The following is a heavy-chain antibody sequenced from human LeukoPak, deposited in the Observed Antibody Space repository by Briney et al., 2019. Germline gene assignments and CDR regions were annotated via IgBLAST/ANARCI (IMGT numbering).Heavy chain of an antibody. CDR3: ARDGAYSYTY. V-gene: IGHV3-33*01. CDR2: IWHDGNNK. D-gene: IGHD5-18*01. J-gene: IGHJ4*02. Sequence: GGSLRLSCAASGFNFNDYGMHWVRQAPGKGLEWVAIIWHDGNNKYYAASVRGRFTTSRDNSKNTLYLEMNSLRAEDTAVYYCARDGAYSYTYWGQGTLVIVSS. CDR1: GFNFNDYG.